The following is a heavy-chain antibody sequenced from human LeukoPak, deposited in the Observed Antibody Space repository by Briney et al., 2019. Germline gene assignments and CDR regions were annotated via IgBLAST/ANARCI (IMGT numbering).Heavy chain of an antibody. V-gene: IGHV1-2*02. CDR2: INPNSGGT. D-gene: IGHD6-13*01. CDR3: ARLLLAAAGIGWFNP. CDR1: GGTFSSYA. J-gene: IGHJ5*02. Sequence: ASVKVSCKASGGTFSSYAISWVRQAPGQGLEWMGWINPNSGGTNYAQKFQGRVTMTRDTSISTAYMELSRLRSDDTAVYYCARLLLAAAGIGWFNPWGQGTLVTVSS.